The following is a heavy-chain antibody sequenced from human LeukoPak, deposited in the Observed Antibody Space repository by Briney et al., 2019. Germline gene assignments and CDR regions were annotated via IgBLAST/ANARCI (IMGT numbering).Heavy chain of an antibody. CDR3: ASSYSSSSPFDY. D-gene: IGHD6-6*01. CDR1: EFTFVSYA. CDR2: ISYDGSNK. V-gene: IGHV3-30*04. Sequence: GGSRRLSCAASEFTFVSYAMHGVGKPQAKGLEGVAVISYDGSNKYYADSVKGRFTISRDNSKNTLYLQMNSLRAEDTAVYYCASSYSSSSPFDYWGQGTLVTVSS. J-gene: IGHJ4*02.